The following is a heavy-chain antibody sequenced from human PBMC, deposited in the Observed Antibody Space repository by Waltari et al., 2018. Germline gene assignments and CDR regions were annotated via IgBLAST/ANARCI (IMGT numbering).Heavy chain of an antibody. V-gene: IGHV3-21*01. Sequence: EVQLVESGGGLVQPGGSLRLSCAASGFTFSHYSFNWVRQAPGKGLEGVACITSGSSYTYYADSVKGRFTICRDNAKNALLLHMNSLRAEDTAVYYCARETVAGTGWFDPWGQGTLVTVSS. CDR2: ITSGSSYT. J-gene: IGHJ5*02. D-gene: IGHD6-19*01. CDR1: GFTFSHYS. CDR3: ARETVAGTGWFDP.